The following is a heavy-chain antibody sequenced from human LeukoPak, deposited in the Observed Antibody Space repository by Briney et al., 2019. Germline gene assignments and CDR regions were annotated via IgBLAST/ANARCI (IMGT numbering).Heavy chain of an antibody. J-gene: IGHJ4*02. Sequence: ASVKVSCKASGGTFSSYAISWVRQAPGQGLEWMGGIIPIFGTANYAQKFQGRVTITADESTSTAYMELSSLRSEDTAVYYCASPTYDSSGYSAFDYWGQGTLVTVSS. CDR1: GGTFSSYA. CDR3: ASPTYDSSGYSAFDY. V-gene: IGHV1-69*13. CDR2: IIPIFGTA. D-gene: IGHD3-22*01.